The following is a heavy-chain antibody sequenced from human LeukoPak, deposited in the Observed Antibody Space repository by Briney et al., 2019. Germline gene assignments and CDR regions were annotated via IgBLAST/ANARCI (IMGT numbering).Heavy chain of an antibody. V-gene: IGHV4-34*01. J-gene: IGHJ5*02. Sequence: SETLSLTCAVYGGSFSGYYWSWIRQPPGKGLGWIGEINHSGSTNYNPSLKSRVTISVDTSKNQFSLKLSSVTAADTAVYYCARGQGYDFWSGYIGNWFDPWGQGTLVTVSS. D-gene: IGHD3-3*01. CDR1: GGSFSGYY. CDR3: ARGQGYDFWSGYIGNWFDP. CDR2: INHSGST.